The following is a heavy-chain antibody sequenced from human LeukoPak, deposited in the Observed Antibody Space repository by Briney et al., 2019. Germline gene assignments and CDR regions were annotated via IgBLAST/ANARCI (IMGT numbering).Heavy chain of an antibody. CDR2: ISPSGDIT. Sequence: GGSLRLSCLASKFTFNNYAMTWVLQAPGKGLEWVSGISPSGDITYYADSVKGRFTISRDNSKNTLYLEVISLTAEDTAVYYCAKDDAWLRFGEWSQGTLVTVSS. J-gene: IGHJ4*02. CDR1: KFTFNNYA. V-gene: IGHV3-23*01. D-gene: IGHD3-10*01. CDR3: AKDDAWLRFGE.